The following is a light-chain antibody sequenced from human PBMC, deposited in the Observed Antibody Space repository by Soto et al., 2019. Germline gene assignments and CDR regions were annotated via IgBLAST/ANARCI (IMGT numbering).Light chain of an antibody. V-gene: IGKV3-15*01. Sequence: MTQSPSTLSASVGDRATLFCRASQSVSSHVAWYQQRPGQAPRLLINAASIRATDTPDRISGSGSGTEFTLTISSLQSEDLAVYYCQQYNKWPWTFGQGTKVDIK. J-gene: IGKJ1*01. CDR3: QQYNKWPWT. CDR2: AAS. CDR1: QSVSSH.